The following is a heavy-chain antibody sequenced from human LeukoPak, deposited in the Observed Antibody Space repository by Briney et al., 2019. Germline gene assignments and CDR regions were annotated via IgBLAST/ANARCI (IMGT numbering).Heavy chain of an antibody. Sequence: SETLSLTCTVSGGSISSYYWSWIRQPAGKGLEWIGRIYTSGSTNYNPSLKSRVTMSVDTSKNQFSLKLSSVTAADTAVYYCARGEVGATQRRAFDIWGQGTMVIVSS. V-gene: IGHV4-4*07. D-gene: IGHD1-26*01. J-gene: IGHJ3*02. CDR1: GGSISSYY. CDR3: ARGEVGATQRRAFDI. CDR2: IYTSGST.